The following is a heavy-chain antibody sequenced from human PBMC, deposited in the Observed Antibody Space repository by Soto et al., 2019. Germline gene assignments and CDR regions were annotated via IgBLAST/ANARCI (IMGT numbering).Heavy chain of an antibody. V-gene: IGHV1-3*01. Sequence: ASVKVSCKASGYTFTSYAMHWVRQAPGQRLEWMGWINAGNGNTKYSQKFQGRVTITRDTSASTAYMELSSLRSEDTAVYYCAKGITMVGGVIIVPISSYYSGMDVWGQGTTVTVSS. D-gene: IGHD3-10*01. J-gene: IGHJ6*02. CDR3: AKGITMVGGVIIVPISSYYSGMDV. CDR2: INAGNGNT. CDR1: GYTFTSYA.